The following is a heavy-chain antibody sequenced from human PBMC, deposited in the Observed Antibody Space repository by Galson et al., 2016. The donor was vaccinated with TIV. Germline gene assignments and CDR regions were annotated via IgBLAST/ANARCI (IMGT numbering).Heavy chain of an antibody. CDR1: GFTFNTYW. D-gene: IGHD5-12*01. Sequence: SLRLSCAASGFTFNTYWMHWVRQAPGKGLVWVSRINSDGSTISYVDSVKGRLTISRDNAKNTLYLQMNSLRAEDTALYYCARTHDIALSPFDIWGQGTMVAVPS. J-gene: IGHJ3*02. V-gene: IGHV3-74*01. CDR3: ARTHDIALSPFDI. CDR2: INSDGSTI.